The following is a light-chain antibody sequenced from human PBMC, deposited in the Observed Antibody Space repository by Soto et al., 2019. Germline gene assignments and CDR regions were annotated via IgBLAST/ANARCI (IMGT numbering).Light chain of an antibody. J-gene: IGKJ1*01. V-gene: IGKV3-20*01. CDR2: GAS. CDR1: QSVSSSY. Sequence: EIVLTQSPGTLSLSPGERATLSCRASQSVSSSYLAWYQQKPGQAPRLLIYGASSRATGIPDRFSGSGSGTDFTLTISRLEPEDFAVYDGQQYGSSPRTFGQGTKVEIK. CDR3: QQYGSSPRT.